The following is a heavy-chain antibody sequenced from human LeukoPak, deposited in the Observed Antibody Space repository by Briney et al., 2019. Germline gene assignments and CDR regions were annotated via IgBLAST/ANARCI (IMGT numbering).Heavy chain of an antibody. J-gene: IGHJ5*02. CDR3: ARVYYDILTGYYLNGNWFDP. V-gene: IGHV4-59*12. CDR1: GGSISSYY. D-gene: IGHD3-9*01. Sequence: PSETLSLTCTVSGGSISSYYWSWIRQPPGKGLEWIGYIYYSGSTNYNPSLKSRVTISVDKSKNQFSLKLSSVTAADTAVYYCARVYYDILTGYYLNGNWFDPWGQGTLVTVSS. CDR2: IYYSGST.